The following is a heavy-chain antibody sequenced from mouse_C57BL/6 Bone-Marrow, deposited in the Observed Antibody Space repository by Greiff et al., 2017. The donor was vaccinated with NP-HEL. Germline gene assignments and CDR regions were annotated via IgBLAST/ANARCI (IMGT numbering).Heavy chain of an antibody. D-gene: IGHD1-1*01. V-gene: IGHV14-2*01. CDR1: GFNIKDYY. CDR3: ARWGNTVVGETDYFDY. J-gene: IGHJ2*01. CDR2: IDPEDGET. Sequence: VQLQQSGAELVKPGASVKLSCTASGFNIKDYYMHWVKQRTEQGLEWIGRIDPEDGETKYAPTFQGKATITADTSSNTAYLQLSSLTSEDTAVYYCARWGNTVVGETDYFDYWGQGTTLTVSS.